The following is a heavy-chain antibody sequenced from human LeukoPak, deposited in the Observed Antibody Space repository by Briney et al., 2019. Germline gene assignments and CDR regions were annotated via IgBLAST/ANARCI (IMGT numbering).Heavy chain of an antibody. CDR2: LWYDGSNK. CDR3: SKDRSSGWSYYYYGMDV. Sequence: GGSLRLSCAASGFTFSAYVMHWVRQAPGKGLEWVAILWYDGSNKYYADSVKGRFTISRDNSKNTLYLQMNSLRAEDTAVYYCSKDRSSGWSYYYYGMDVWGQGTTVTVSS. D-gene: IGHD6-19*01. J-gene: IGHJ6*02. V-gene: IGHV3-30*02. CDR1: GFTFSAYV.